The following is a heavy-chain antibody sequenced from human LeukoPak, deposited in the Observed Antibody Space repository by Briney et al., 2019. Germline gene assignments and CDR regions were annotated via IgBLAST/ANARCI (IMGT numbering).Heavy chain of an antibody. CDR3: ARVSGGTYPDY. V-gene: IGHV4-59*01. Sequence: SETLSLTCTVSGVSISSYYWSWIRQPPGKGLEWIGYIYYSGSTNYNPSLKSRVTISVDASKNQFSLKLSSVTAADTAVYYCARVSGGTYPDYWGQGTLVTVSP. CDR2: IYYSGST. CDR1: GVSISSYY. J-gene: IGHJ4*02. D-gene: IGHD1-26*01.